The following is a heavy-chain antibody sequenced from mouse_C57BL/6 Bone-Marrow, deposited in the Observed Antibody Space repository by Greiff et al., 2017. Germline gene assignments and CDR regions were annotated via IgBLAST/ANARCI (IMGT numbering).Heavy chain of an antibody. CDR2: ISNGGGST. J-gene: IGHJ1*03. D-gene: IGHD1-1*01. CDR3: ARQYYGSSLWYFDV. V-gene: IGHV5-12*01. CDR1: GFTFSDYY. Sequence: LKESGGGLVQPGGSLKLSCAASGFTFSDYYMYWVRQTPEKRLEWVAYISNGGGSTYYPDNVKGRFTISRDNAKNNLYRQMSRLKSEDTAMYYCARQYYGSSLWYFDVWGTGTTVTVSS.